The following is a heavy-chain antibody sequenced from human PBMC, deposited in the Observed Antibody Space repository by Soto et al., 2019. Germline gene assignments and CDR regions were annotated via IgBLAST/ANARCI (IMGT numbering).Heavy chain of an antibody. CDR1: GGTFSSYA. CDR3: ARYDSSGYYPPYYYYGMDV. V-gene: IGHV1-69*13. D-gene: IGHD3-22*01. J-gene: IGHJ6*02. Sequence: SVKVSCKASGGTFSSYAISWVRQAPGQGLEWMGGIIPIFGTANYAQKFQGRVTITADESTSTAYMELSSLGSEDTAVYYCARYDSSGYYPPYYYYGMDVWGQGTTVTVSS. CDR2: IIPIFGTA.